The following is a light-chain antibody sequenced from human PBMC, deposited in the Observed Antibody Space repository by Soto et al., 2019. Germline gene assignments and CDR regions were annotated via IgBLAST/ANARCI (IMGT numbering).Light chain of an antibody. CDR3: QQTDSFPRT. Sequence: DIQMTQSPSSLSASVGDRFTMTCRSIQSISSYLNWYQHKPGKAPKLLIYAASSVQTGVPSRFSGSRSGTDFALTISSLQRDDFATYYCQQTDSFPRTFGQGTKVDIK. CDR1: QSISSY. J-gene: IGKJ1*01. CDR2: AAS. V-gene: IGKV1-39*01.